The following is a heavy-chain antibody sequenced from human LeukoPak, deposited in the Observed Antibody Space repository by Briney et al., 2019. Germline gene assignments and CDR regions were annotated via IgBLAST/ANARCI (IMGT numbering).Heavy chain of an antibody. D-gene: IGHD6-13*01. V-gene: IGHV3-11*06. CDR2: SSSSSSYT. J-gene: IGHJ4*02. CDR1: GFTFSDYY. Sequence: GGSLRLSCAASGFTFSDYYMSWIRRAPGKGLEWVSYSSSSSSYTNYADSVKGRFTISRDNAKNSLYLQMNSLRAEDAAVYYCARDPRIAVDYWGQGTLVTVSS. CDR3: ARDPRIAVDY.